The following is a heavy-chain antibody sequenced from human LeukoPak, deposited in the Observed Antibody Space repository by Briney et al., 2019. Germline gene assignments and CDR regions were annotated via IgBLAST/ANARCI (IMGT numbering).Heavy chain of an antibody. D-gene: IGHD5-12*01. CDR1: GFTFSSYA. V-gene: IGHV3-23*01. J-gene: IGHJ4*02. CDR2: ISGSGGST. Sequence: GGSLRLSCAPSGFTFSSYAMSWVRQAPGKGLEWVSAISGSGGSTHYADSVKGRFTISRDNSKNTLYLQMNSLGAEDTAVYYCAKNYGPIVATVTSDYWGQGTLVTVSS. CDR3: AKNYGPIVATVTSDY.